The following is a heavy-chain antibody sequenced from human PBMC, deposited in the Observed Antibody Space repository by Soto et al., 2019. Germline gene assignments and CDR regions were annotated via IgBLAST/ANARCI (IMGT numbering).Heavy chain of an antibody. CDR1: GGSFSGYY. D-gene: IGHD3-3*01. V-gene: IGHV4-34*01. Sequence: TLSLTCAVYGGSFSGYYWSWIRQPPGKGLEWIGEINHSGSTNYNPSLKSRVTISVDTSKNQFSLKLSSVTAAETAVYYCAIEXXYYHFWSGLSIDYWGQGTLVTVSS. J-gene: IGHJ4*02. CDR2: INHSGST. CDR3: AIEXXYYHFWSGLSIDY.